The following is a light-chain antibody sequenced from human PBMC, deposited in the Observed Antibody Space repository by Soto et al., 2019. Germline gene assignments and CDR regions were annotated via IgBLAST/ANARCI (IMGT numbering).Light chain of an antibody. CDR3: QQRSNWL. V-gene: IGKV3D-20*02. J-gene: IGKJ4*01. CDR2: GAS. CDR1: QSVSSNY. Sequence: EIVMTQSPGTLSLSPGETATLSCRASQSVSSNYVAWFHQKPGQAPRLLIYGASSRATGVPDRFSASGSGTDFTLTISSLEPEDFAVYYCQQRSNWLFGGGTKVDIK.